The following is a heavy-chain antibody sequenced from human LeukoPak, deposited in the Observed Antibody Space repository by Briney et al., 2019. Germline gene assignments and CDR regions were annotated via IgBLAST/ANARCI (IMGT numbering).Heavy chain of an antibody. J-gene: IGHJ4*02. D-gene: IGHD4-17*01. CDR3: ASSTPVTTTYSFDY. V-gene: IGHV4-30-2*05. CDR1: GGSISSGGYS. CDR2: IYHSGST. Sequence: SQTLSLTCAVSGGSISSGGYSWSWIRQPPGKGLEWIGYIYHSGSTYYNPSLKSRVTISVDTSKNQFSLKLSSVTAADTAVYYCASSTPVTTTYSFDYWGQGTLVTVSS.